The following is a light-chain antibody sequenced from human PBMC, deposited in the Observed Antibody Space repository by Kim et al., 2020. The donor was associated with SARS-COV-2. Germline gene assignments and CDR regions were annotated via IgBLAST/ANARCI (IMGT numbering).Light chain of an antibody. Sequence: SPRETAARSFRACPSVSSNYFACDHKKPGKAPRLLISSASSRATGIPDRVSGSGSATDFTLSNCRLEPQDIAVYNCLQNGSSPRTFGQGTKGDIK. J-gene: IGKJ1*01. CDR1: PSVSSNY. CDR3: LQNGSSPRT. CDR2: SAS. V-gene: IGKV3-20*01.